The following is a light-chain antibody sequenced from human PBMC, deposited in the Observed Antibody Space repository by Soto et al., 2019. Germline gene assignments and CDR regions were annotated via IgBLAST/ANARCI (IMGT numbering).Light chain of an antibody. V-gene: IGLV2-8*01. CDR1: SDAIGTYNY. J-gene: IGLJ2*01. Sequence: QSALTQPPSASGSPGQSVTISCTGTSDAIGTYNYVSWFQQHSGNAPKLIIYEVDKRPSGVPNRFSGSKSGNTASLTISGLQAEDEADYYCSSFVHKNNLLFGGGTQLTVL. CDR2: EVD. CDR3: SSFVHKNNLL.